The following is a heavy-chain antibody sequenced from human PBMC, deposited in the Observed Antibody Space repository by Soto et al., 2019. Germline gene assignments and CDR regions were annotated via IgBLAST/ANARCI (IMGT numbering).Heavy chain of an antibody. J-gene: IGHJ4*02. CDR1: GFTFSSYW. CDR3: ARVTTDGDYVLGFDY. D-gene: IGHD4-17*01. CDR2: IKQDGSEK. Sequence: GGSLRLSCAASGFTFSSYWMSWVRQAPGKGLEWVANIKQDGSEKYYVDSVKGRFTISRDNAKNSLYLQMNSLRAEDTAVYYCARVTTDGDYVLGFDYWGQGTLVTVSS. V-gene: IGHV3-7*01.